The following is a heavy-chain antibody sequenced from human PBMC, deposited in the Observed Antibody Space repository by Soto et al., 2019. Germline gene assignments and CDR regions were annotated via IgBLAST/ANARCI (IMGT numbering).Heavy chain of an antibody. D-gene: IGHD6-6*01. Sequence: QITLKESGPTLVKPTQTLTLTCTVSGFSLSTRGMGVGWIRQPPGKALEWLALIYWDDDKRYSPFLKNTLTLTKDTSKNEVVLTMTNVDPVDTGTYYCARDSSGYYGMDVWGQGTTVTVSS. J-gene: IGHJ6*02. CDR3: ARDSSGYYGMDV. CDR1: GFSLSTRGMG. V-gene: IGHV2-5*02. CDR2: IYWDDDK.